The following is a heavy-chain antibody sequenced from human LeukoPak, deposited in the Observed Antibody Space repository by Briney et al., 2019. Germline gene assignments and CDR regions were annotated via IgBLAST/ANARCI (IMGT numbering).Heavy chain of an antibody. Sequence: PGGSLRLSRAASGFILRSYAMHWVRQAPGRGLEGVAVISYDGSSKHYADSVKGRLTIPRDNSKNTLYLQMNSLRAEDTAVYYCARSGLPTDVVVSAAMLYYYYGMDVWGKGTTVTVSS. V-gene: IGHV3-30*04. CDR1: GFILRSYA. J-gene: IGHJ6*04. CDR3: ARSGLPTDVVVSAAMLYYYYGMDV. D-gene: IGHD2-2*01. CDR2: ISYDGSSK.